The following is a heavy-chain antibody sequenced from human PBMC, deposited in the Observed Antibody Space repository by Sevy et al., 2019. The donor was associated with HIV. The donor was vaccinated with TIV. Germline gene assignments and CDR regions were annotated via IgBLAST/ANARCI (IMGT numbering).Heavy chain of an antibody. CDR1: GGSISSYS. Sequence: SETLSLTCSVSGGSISSYSWTWVRQSPGKGLEWIGNIYFTGNTDYNPSFKSRVTLSPDNSKSQFSLTLKSVTAADTAIYFCARESKTRPRVLDYWGQGTLVTVSS. CDR3: ARESKTRPRVLDY. CDR2: IYFTGNT. V-gene: IGHV4-59*01. J-gene: IGHJ4*02. D-gene: IGHD3-10*01.